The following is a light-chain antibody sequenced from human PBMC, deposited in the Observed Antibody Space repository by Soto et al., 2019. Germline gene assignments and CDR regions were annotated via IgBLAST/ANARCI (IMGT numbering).Light chain of an antibody. CDR1: TSNIGAGYG. V-gene: IGLV1-40*01. J-gene: IGLJ2*01. CDR2: GNS. CDR3: QSYDSSLTDVV. Sequence: QSVLTQPPSVSGAPGQRVTISCTGSTSNIGAGYGVHWYQHLPGTAPKLLMYGNSIRPSGVPDRFSGSKSGTSASLAITGLQAHDDAYYYCQSYDSSLTDVVFGGGTKLTVL.